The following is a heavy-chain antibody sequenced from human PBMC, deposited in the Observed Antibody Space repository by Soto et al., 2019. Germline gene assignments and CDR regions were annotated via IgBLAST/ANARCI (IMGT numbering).Heavy chain of an antibody. J-gene: IGHJ4*02. CDR2: IYHSGST. Sequence: QLQLQESGSGLVKPSQTLSLTCAVSGGSISSGGYSWSWIRQPPGKGLEWIGYIYHSGSTYYNPSLKSRVTISVDRSKNQFSLKLSSVTAADTAVYYCARASWETGEDPGHFDYWGQGTLVTVSS. V-gene: IGHV4-30-2*01. CDR1: GGSISSGGYS. D-gene: IGHD7-27*01. CDR3: ARASWETGEDPGHFDY.